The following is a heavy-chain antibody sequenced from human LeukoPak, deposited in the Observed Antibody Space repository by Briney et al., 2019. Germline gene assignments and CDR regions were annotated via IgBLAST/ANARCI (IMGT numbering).Heavy chain of an antibody. J-gene: IGHJ4*02. CDR1: GFTFSSYG. V-gene: IGHV3-30*18. Sequence: PGGSLRLSCAASGFTFSSYGMHWVRQAPGKGLEWVAVISYDGGNKYYADSVKGRFTISRDNSKNTLYLQMNSLRAEDTAVYYCAKDLYSSGFDCWGQGTLVTVSS. D-gene: IGHD6-25*01. CDR2: ISYDGGNK. CDR3: AKDLYSSGFDC.